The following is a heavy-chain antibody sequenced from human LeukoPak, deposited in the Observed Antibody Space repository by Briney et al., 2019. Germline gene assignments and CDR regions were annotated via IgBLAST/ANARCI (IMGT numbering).Heavy chain of an antibody. CDR1: GASISSSY. CDR2: TFHNGDT. V-gene: IGHV4-59*01. D-gene: IGHD3-16*01. J-gene: IGHJ4*02. CDR3: ARGAGGPDY. Sequence: SETLSLTCTVSGASISSSYWSWIRQPPGKGLELIVYTFHNGDTNYNPSLESRVSISVDTSKNDFSLRMTSVTAADTAIYYCARGAGGPDYWGPGTLVTVSS.